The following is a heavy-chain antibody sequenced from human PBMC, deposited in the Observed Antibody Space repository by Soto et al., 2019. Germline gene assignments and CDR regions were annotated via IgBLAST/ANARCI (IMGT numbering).Heavy chain of an antibody. CDR1: GGSISSYY. V-gene: IGHV4-59*08. D-gene: IGHD3-16*02. CDR3: ASTRGGYQKAFDY. Sequence: SETLSLTCTVSGGSISSYYWSWIRQPPGKGLEWIGYIYYSGSTNYNPSLKSRVTISVDTSKNQFSLKLSSVTAADTAVYYCASTRGGYQKAFDYWGQGTLVTVSS. CDR2: IYYSGST. J-gene: IGHJ4*02.